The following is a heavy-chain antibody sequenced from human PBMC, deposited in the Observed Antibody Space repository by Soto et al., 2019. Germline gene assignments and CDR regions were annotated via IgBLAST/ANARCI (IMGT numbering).Heavy chain of an antibody. J-gene: IGHJ5*02. CDR2: MNPNSGNT. V-gene: IGHV1-8*01. CDR1: GYTFTSYD. D-gene: IGHD6-13*01. CDR3: AREKSAAGTGWFDP. Sequence: QVQLVQSGAEVKKPGASVKVSCQASGYTFTSYDINWVRQATGQGLEWMGWMNPNSGNTGYAQKFQGRVTMTRNTSISTATMNLSSLRSEDTAMYYCAREKSAAGTGWFDPWGQGTLVTVSS.